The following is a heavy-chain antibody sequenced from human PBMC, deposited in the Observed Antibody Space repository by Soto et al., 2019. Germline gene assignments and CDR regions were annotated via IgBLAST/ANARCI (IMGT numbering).Heavy chain of an antibody. Sequence: WGPLRLPWAASGFTFSSYGMHWIRQAPGKGLEWVAVISYDGSNKYYADSVKGRFTISRDNSKNTLYLQMNSLRAEDTAVYYCAKIINSSGWYTSPNFDYWGQGTLVTVSS. CDR3: AKIINSSGWYTSPNFDY. V-gene: IGHV3-30*18. CDR1: GFTFSSYG. CDR2: ISYDGSNK. D-gene: IGHD6-19*01. J-gene: IGHJ4*02.